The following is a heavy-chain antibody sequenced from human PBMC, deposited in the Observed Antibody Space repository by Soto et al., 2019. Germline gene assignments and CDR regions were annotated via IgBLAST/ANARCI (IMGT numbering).Heavy chain of an antibody. Sequence: LRLSCEASGFTLRNYAMTWVRQAPGKGLEWVSLISANDVGTYYAESVKTRFTISTDQSRNTVYLQMDSLRADDTAIYYCAKAKNDYNWDNRPPFDYWGQGTLVTV. CDR3: AKAKNDYNWDNRPPFDY. V-gene: IGHV3-23*01. CDR1: GFTLRNYA. D-gene: IGHD1-20*01. CDR2: ISANDVGT. J-gene: IGHJ4*02.